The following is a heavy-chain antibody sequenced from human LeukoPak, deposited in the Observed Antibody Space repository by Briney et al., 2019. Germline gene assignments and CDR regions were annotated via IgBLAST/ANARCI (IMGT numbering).Heavy chain of an antibody. V-gene: IGHV1-46*01. CDR1: GYTFTSYY. J-gene: IGHJ6*02. D-gene: IGHD1-26*01. CDR3: ARDRYSSYYYYGMDV. Sequence: ASVKVSCEASGYTFTSYYMHWVRQAPGQGLEWMGIINPSGGSTSYAQKFQGRVTMTRDTSTSTVYVELSSLRSEDTAVYYCARDRYSSYYYYGMDVWGQGTTVTVSS. CDR2: INPSGGST.